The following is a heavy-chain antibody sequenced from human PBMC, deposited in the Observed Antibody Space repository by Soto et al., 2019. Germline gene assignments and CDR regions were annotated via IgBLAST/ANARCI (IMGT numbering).Heavy chain of an antibody. D-gene: IGHD6-13*01. CDR2: ISYDGSNK. V-gene: IGHV3-30-3*01. CDR3: ARDHRQQLNYYYGMDV. CDR1: GFTFSSYA. J-gene: IGHJ6*02. Sequence: GGSLRLSCAASGFTFSSYAMHWVRQAPGKGLEWVAVISYDGSNKYYADSVKGRFTISRGNSKNTLYLQMNSLRAEDTAVYYCARDHRQQLNYYYGMDVWGQGTTVTVSS.